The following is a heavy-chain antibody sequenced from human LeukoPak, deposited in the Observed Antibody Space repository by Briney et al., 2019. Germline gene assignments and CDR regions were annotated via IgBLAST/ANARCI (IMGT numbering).Heavy chain of an antibody. D-gene: IGHD6-13*01. CDR1: GFTFSSYS. J-gene: IGHJ6*02. Sequence: GGSLRLSCAASGFTFSSYSMNWVRQAPGKGLEWVSSISSSSSYIYYADSVKGRFTISRDNAKDSLYLQMNSLRAEDTAVYYCARDFFGIAAAGANGMDVWGQGTTVTVSS. V-gene: IGHV3-21*01. CDR2: ISSSSSYI. CDR3: ARDFFGIAAAGANGMDV.